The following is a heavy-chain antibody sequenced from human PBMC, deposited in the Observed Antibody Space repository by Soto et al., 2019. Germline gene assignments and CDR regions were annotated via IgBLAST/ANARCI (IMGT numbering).Heavy chain of an antibody. Sequence: QVQLVESGGGVVQPGRSLRLSCAASGFTFSSYGMHWVRQAPGKGLEWVAVIWYDGSNKYYADSVKGRFTISRDNSKHTLYLQRNSLRAEDTAVYYCARARSGGIDYWGQGTLVTVSS. CDR1: GFTFSSYG. D-gene: IGHD2-15*01. V-gene: IGHV3-33*01. J-gene: IGHJ4*02. CDR2: IWYDGSNK. CDR3: ARARSGGIDY.